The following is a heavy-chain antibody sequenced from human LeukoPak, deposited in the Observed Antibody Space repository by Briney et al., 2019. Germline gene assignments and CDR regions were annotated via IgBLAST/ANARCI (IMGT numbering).Heavy chain of an antibody. D-gene: IGHD6-13*01. CDR3: ARDSSSWYPPTSFDY. CDR2: ISSSSSYI. CDR1: GFTFSSYS. Sequence: GGSLRLSCAASGFTFSSYSMNWVRQAPGKGLEWVSSISSSSSYIYYADSMKGRFTISRDNAKNSLYLQMNSLRAEDTAVYYCARDSSSWYPPTSFDYWGQGTLVTVSS. J-gene: IGHJ4*02. V-gene: IGHV3-21*01.